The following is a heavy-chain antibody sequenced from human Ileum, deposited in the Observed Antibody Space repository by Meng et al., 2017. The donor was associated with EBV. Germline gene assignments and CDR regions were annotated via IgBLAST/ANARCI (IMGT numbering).Heavy chain of an antibody. Sequence: EVQLVDGGGGLVQPRGSLRLSCAVSGFTFSSYWMHWVRQAPGKGLVWVSRITSDGSSTTYADSVKGRFTISRDNAKNTLYLQMNSLRAEDTAVYYCARVLDGSSPGYVYWGQGTLVTVSS. V-gene: IGHV3-74*01. CDR2: ITSDGSST. D-gene: IGHD6-6*01. CDR1: GFTFSSYW. CDR3: ARVLDGSSPGYVY. J-gene: IGHJ4*02.